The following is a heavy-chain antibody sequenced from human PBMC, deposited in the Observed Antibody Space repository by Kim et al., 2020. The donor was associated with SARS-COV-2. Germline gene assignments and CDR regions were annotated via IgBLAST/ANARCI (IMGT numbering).Heavy chain of an antibody. V-gene: IGHV3-9*01. D-gene: IGHD3-10*01. Sequence: GGSLRLSCAASGFTFDDYAMHWVRQAPGKGLEWVSGISWNSGSIGYADSVKGRFTISRDNAKNSLYLQMNSLRAEDTALYYCAKEGITMVRGGDYYYYYGMDVWGQGTTVTVSS. CDR3: AKEGITMVRGGDYYYYYGMDV. CDR1: GFTFDDYA. J-gene: IGHJ6*02. CDR2: ISWNSGSI.